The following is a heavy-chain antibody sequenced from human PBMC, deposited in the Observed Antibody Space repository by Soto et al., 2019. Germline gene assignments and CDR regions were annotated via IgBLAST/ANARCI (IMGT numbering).Heavy chain of an antibody. CDR2: INGGNGDT. J-gene: IGHJ4*02. V-gene: IGHV1-3*01. CDR3: ARGYCSSTSCQYYFDF. CDR1: GYTFTGYA. Sequence: ASVKVSCKASGYTFTGYAIHWVRQAPGQRLEWMGWINGGNGDTKYSQKFQGRVTITRDTSASTAYMELTSLGSEDTAVYHCARGYCSSTSCQYYFDFWGQGTPVTLS. D-gene: IGHD2-2*01.